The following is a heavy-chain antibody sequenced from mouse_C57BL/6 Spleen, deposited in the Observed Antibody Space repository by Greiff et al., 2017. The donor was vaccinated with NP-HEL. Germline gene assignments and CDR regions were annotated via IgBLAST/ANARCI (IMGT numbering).Heavy chain of an antibody. CDR3: ARGGDYDGDWYFDV. Sequence: VKLQESGAELVKPGASVKMSCKASGYTFTTYPIEWMKQNHGKSLEWIGNFHPYNDDTKYNEKFKGKATLTVEKSSSTVYLELSRLTSDDSAVYYCARGGDYDGDWYFDVWGTGTTVTVSS. CDR1: GYTFTTYP. D-gene: IGHD2-4*01. V-gene: IGHV1-47*01. J-gene: IGHJ1*03. CDR2: FHPYNDDT.